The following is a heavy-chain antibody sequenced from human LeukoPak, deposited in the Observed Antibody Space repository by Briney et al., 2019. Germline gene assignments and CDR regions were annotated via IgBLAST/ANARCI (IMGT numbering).Heavy chain of an antibody. CDR3: ARGGLRLGPFDY. CDR1: GFTFSSYG. J-gene: IGHJ4*02. CDR2: IWYDGSNK. V-gene: IGHV3-33*01. D-gene: IGHD3-16*01. Sequence: PGRSLRLSCAASGFTFSSYGMHWVRQAPGKGLEWVAVIWYDGSNKYYADSVKGRFTISRDNSKNTLYLQMNSLRAEGTAVYYCARGGLRLGPFDYWGQGTLVTVSS.